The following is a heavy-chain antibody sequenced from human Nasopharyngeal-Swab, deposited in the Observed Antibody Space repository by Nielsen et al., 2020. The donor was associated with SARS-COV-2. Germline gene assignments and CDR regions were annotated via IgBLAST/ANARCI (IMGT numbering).Heavy chain of an antibody. CDR2: IYHSGST. D-gene: IGHD3-16*01. CDR1: GGSISSSNW. V-gene: IGHV4-4*02. J-gene: IGHJ6*02. Sequence: GSLRLSCAVSGGSISSSNWWSWVRQPPGKGLEWIGEIYHSGSTNYNPSLKSRVTISVDKSKNQFSLKLSSVTAADTAVYYRARDAPLGGMDVWGQGTTVTVSS. CDR3: ARDAPLGGMDV.